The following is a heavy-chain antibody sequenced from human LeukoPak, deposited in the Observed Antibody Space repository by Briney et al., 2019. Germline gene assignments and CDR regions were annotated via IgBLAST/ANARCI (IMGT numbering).Heavy chain of an antibody. D-gene: IGHD6-13*01. Sequence: ASVKVSCKASGYTFTSYGISWVRQAPGQGLEWMGWISAYNGNTNYAQKLQGRVTMTTDTSTSTAYMELRSLRSEDTAVYYCARDLIAAAGTPVDYYYGMDVWGQGTTVTVSS. V-gene: IGHV1-18*01. CDR2: ISAYNGNT. CDR1: GYTFTSYG. J-gene: IGHJ6*02. CDR3: ARDLIAAAGTPVDYYYGMDV.